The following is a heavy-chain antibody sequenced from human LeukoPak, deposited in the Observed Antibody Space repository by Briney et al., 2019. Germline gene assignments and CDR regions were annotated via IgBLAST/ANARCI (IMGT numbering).Heavy chain of an antibody. CDR3: ARGARIAAVYWYFDL. D-gene: IGHD6-13*01. J-gene: IGHJ2*01. V-gene: IGHV4-4*02. CDR2: IYHSGST. Sequence: SETLSLTCAVSGGSISSSNWWSWVRQPPGKGLEWIGEIYHSGSTNYNPSLKSRVTISVDTSKNQFSLKLSSVTAADTAVYYCARGARIAAVYWYFDLWGRGTLVTVSS. CDR1: GGSISSSNW.